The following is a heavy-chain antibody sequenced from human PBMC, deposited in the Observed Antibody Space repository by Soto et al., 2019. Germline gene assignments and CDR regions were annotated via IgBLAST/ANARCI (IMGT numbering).Heavy chain of an antibody. Sequence: QVQLVQSGAEVKKPGASVKVSCKVSGYTLTELSMHWVRQAPGKGLEWMGGFDPEDGETIYAQKFQGRVTMTEDTPTNTAYMELSSLRSEDTAVYSCATPPPRTTGTTLADYWGQGPLVTVSS. D-gene: IGHD4-17*01. CDR3: ATPPPRTTGTTLADY. CDR1: GYTLTELS. J-gene: IGHJ4*02. V-gene: IGHV1-24*01. CDR2: FDPEDGET.